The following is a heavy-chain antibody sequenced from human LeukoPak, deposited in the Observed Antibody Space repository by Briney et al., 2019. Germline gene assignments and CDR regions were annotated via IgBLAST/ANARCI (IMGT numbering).Heavy chain of an antibody. J-gene: IGHJ6*02. V-gene: IGHV3-7*01. D-gene: IGHD3-22*01. CDR2: IKQDGSEK. CDR1: GFTFSSYW. CDR3: ARDRGYYDSSGYPHRGYYYGMDV. Sequence: GGSLRLSCAASGFTFSSYWMSWVRQAPGKGLEWVANIKQDGSEKYYVDSVKGRFTISRDNAKNSLYLQMNSLRAEDTAVYYCARDRGYYDSSGYPHRGYYYGMDVWGQGTTVTVSS.